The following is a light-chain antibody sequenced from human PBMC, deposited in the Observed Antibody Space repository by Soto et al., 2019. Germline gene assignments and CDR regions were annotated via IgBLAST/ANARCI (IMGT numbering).Light chain of an antibody. CDR2: KAA. Sequence: DIQMTQSPSTLSASVGDRVTITCRASQSISSWLAWYQQKPGKAPKLLIYKAASLESGVPSRFSGSGSGTEFTLTISSLQPDDFATYYCQQYNYYSRTFGQGTKVELK. V-gene: IGKV1-5*03. CDR3: QQYNYYSRT. CDR1: QSISSW. J-gene: IGKJ1*01.